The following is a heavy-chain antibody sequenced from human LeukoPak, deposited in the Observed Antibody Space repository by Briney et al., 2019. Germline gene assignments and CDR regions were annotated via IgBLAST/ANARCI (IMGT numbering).Heavy chain of an antibody. D-gene: IGHD5-18*01. Sequence: ASVKVSCKASGYTFTSYDINWVRQATGQGLEWMAWMNPNSGDAGYAQKFQGRVSLTRETSIGTAYMELSSLRSEDTAVYYCARGLLDTAPDYAFDIWGQGTLVTVSS. CDR2: MNPNSGDA. CDR3: ARGLLDTAPDYAFDI. J-gene: IGHJ3*02. V-gene: IGHV1-8*01. CDR1: GYTFTSYD.